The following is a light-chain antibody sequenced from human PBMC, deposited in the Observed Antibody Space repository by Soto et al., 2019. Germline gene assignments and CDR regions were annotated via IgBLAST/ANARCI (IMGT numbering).Light chain of an antibody. CDR1: QSINNY. Sequence: DIQMTQSPASLSVSVGDRVTITCRASQSINNYLNWYLQRPGQAPKLLIRSASTLQRGVPSRFSGSGSRTEFTLTIADPQPGDFGTYYCQQSLTMPITFGHGTRLDIK. CDR3: QQSLTMPIT. CDR2: SAS. J-gene: IGKJ5*01. V-gene: IGKV1-39*01.